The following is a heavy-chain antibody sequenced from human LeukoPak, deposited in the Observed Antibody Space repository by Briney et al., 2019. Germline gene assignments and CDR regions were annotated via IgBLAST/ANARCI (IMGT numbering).Heavy chain of an antibody. CDR3: ARGVRGSSWYSGNWFDP. D-gene: IGHD6-13*01. J-gene: IGHJ5*02. CDR2: MNPNSGNT. V-gene: IGHV1-8*01. Sequence: GASVKVSCKASGYTFTSYDINWVRQATRQGLEWMGWMNPNSGNTGYAQKFQGRVTMTRNTSISTAYMELSSLRSEDTAVYYCARGVRGSSWYSGNWFDPWGQGTLVTVSS. CDR1: GYTFTSYD.